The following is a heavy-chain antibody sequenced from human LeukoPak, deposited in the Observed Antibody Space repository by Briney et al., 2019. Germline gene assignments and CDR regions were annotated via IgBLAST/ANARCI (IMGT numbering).Heavy chain of an antibody. CDR3: AREDYYGSGSYPDY. J-gene: IGHJ4*02. V-gene: IGHV3-30*04. Sequence: GRSLRLSCAASGFTFSSYAMHWVRQAPGKGLEWVAVISYDGSNKYYADSVKGRFTISRDNSKNTLYLQMNSLRAEDTAVYYCAREDYYGSGSYPDYWGQGTLVTVSS. D-gene: IGHD3-10*01. CDR2: ISYDGSNK. CDR1: GFTFSSYA.